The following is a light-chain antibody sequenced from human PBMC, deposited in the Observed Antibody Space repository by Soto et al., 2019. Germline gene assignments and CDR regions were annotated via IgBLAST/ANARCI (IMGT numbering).Light chain of an antibody. CDR2: GAS. Sequence: EILLTQSPGTLSLSPGEGATLSCRASQSVSPSSLAWYQQRPGQSPRLLIYGASSRATGIPDRFSGSGSGTDFTLTISRLEPEDFAVYYCQQFGSSVTFGQGTRLEIK. V-gene: IGKV3-20*01. J-gene: IGKJ5*01. CDR1: QSVSPSS. CDR3: QQFGSSVT.